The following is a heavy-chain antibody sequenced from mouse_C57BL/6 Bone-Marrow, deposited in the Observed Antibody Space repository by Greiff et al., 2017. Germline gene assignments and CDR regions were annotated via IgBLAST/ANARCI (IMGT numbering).Heavy chain of an antibody. Sequence: EVKLVESGGGLVQPGGSMTLSCAASGFTFRDAWMDWVRQSPEKGLEWVAEIRNKANNHATYYAESVKGRFTISRDDSKSSVYLQMNSLRAEDTGIYYCTRRAYYSNFDYWGQGTTLTVSS. CDR3: TRRAYYSNFDY. CDR2: IRNKANNHAT. J-gene: IGHJ2*01. D-gene: IGHD2-5*01. CDR1: GFTFRDAW. V-gene: IGHV6-6*01.